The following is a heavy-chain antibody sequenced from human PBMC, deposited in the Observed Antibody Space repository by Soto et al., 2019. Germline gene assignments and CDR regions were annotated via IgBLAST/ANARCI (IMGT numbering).Heavy chain of an antibody. CDR2: IRSKVYGGTT. V-gene: IGHV3-49*04. CDR1: GFSSADYA. J-gene: IGHJ6*02. Sequence: EVQLAESGGGLVQPGRSLRLSCRSSGFSSADYALTWVRQAPGKGLEWVGFIRSKVYGGTTDYAASVKGRFSISRDDSRSIAYLQLTRLKIEDTAKYYCTRVDYIGNTGSYSAMDVWGQGTTVTVSS. D-gene: IGHD4-4*01. CDR3: TRVDYIGNTGSYSAMDV.